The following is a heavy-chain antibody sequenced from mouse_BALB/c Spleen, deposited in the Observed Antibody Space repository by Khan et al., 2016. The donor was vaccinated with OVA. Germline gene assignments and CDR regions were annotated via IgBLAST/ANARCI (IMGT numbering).Heavy chain of an antibody. J-gene: IGHJ3*01. CDR1: GYTFTSYY. CDR3: SRTGYGSFAY. CDR2: INPSSGGT. V-gene: IGHV1S81*02. Sequence: QVQLQQSGAELVKPGASVRLSCKASGYTFTSYYLYWVKQRPGQGPEWFGDINPSSGGTNLNEKFKSKATLTVDKSSSTAYIQLNSLTSEDTTIYYCSRTGYGSFAYWDHETLVTVSA. D-gene: IGHD2-2*01.